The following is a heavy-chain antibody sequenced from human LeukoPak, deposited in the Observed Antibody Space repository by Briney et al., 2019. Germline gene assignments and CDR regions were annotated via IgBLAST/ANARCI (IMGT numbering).Heavy chain of an antibody. CDR3: ARGGRNVLMVYTRDGWFDP. V-gene: IGHV4-34*01. J-gene: IGHJ5*02. D-gene: IGHD2-8*01. CDR1: GGSFSGYY. CDR2: INHSGST. Sequence: KPSETLSLTCAVYGGSFSGYYWSWIRQPPGKGLEWIGEINHSGSTNYNPSLKSRVTISVDTSKNQFSLKLSSVTAADTAVYYCARGGRNVLMVYTRDGWFDPWGQGTLVTVSS.